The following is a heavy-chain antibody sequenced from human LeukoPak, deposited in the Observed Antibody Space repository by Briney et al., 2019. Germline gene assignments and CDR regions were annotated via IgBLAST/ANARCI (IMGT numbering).Heavy chain of an antibody. CDR2: IGGRGGST. Sequence: GGSLRLSCAASGFRFSDFTMTWVRQAPGKGLEWVSAIGGRGGSTYYADSLEGRFTIARDNSKDMVYLQMNSLKVEDTAIYYCGKEGGAWGQGTKVTVSS. CDR1: GFRFSDFT. CDR3: GKEGGA. V-gene: IGHV3-23*01. D-gene: IGHD3-16*01. J-gene: IGHJ5*02.